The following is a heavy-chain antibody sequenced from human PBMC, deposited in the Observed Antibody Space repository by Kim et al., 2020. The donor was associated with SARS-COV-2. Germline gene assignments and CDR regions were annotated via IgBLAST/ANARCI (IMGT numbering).Heavy chain of an antibody. V-gene: IGHV3-23*01. CDR3: AKAVGSTMWNSFDY. J-gene: IGHJ4*02. Sequence: GGSLRLSCAVSGFTFSSYAMHWVRQAPGKGLEWVSAVSGGGGSANYADSVRGRFTISRDNSKNTLSLQMSSLRAEDTAIYYCAKAVGSTMWNSFDYWGQGTLVTVSS. CDR1: GFTFSSYA. CDR2: VSGGGGSA. D-gene: IGHD1-26*01.